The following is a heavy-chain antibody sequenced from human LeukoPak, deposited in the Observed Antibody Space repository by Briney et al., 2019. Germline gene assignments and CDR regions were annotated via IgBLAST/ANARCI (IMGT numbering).Heavy chain of an antibody. V-gene: IGHV4-61*02. CDR3: ARVGGANRPLDY. CDR1: GGSISSSSYY. CDR2: IYTSGST. J-gene: IGHJ4*02. Sequence: SESLSLTCTVSGGSISSSSYYWSWIRQPAGKGLEWIGRIYTSGSTNYNPSLKSRVTMSVDTSKNQFSLKLSSVTAADTAVYYCARVGGANRPLDYWGQGTLVTVSS. D-gene: IGHD4/OR15-4a*01.